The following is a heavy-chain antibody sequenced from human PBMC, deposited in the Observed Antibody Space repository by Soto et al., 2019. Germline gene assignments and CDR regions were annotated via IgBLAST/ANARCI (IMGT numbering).Heavy chain of an antibody. CDR3: ARDQGGITIFGVPYGMDV. J-gene: IGHJ6*02. D-gene: IGHD3-3*01. V-gene: IGHV4-31*03. CDR1: GGSITSGGHY. CDR2: IYYSGST. Sequence: QVQLQESGPGLVKPSQTLSLTCTVSGGSITSGGHYWSWIRQHPGKGLEWIGYIYYSGSTYYNPSLKSRVTKSIDTSKNHVSLKVRSVTVADTAVYYCARDQGGITIFGVPYGMDVWGQGTTVTVSS.